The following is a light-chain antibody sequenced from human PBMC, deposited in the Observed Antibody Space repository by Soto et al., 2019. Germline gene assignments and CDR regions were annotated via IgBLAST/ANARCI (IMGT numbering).Light chain of an antibody. CDR2: DAS. V-gene: IGKV3-11*01. CDR3: QQRSN. J-gene: IGKJ5*01. Sequence: EDVLTHSPATMSLYPGEGATLSCRASQSVSTYLGWYQQKPGQAPRLLIYDASNRATGIPARFSGSGSGTDFTLTISSLEPEDFAVYYCQQRSNFGQGTRLEIK. CDR1: QSVSTY.